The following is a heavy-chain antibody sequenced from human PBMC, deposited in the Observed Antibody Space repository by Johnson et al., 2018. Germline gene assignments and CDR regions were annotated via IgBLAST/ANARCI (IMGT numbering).Heavy chain of an antibody. CDR3: ARVLLWFGELSYYYYIDV. CDR2: IKQDGSEK. J-gene: IGHJ6*03. Sequence: VQLVKSGGGLVQPGGSLRLSCAASGFTFSSYWMSWVRQAPGKGLEWVANIKQDGSEKYYVDSVKGRFTISRDKAKNSLYLQMNSLRAEDTAVYYCARVLLWFGELSYYYYIDVWGKGTTVTVSS. CDR1: GFTFSSYW. V-gene: IGHV3-7*01. D-gene: IGHD3-10*01.